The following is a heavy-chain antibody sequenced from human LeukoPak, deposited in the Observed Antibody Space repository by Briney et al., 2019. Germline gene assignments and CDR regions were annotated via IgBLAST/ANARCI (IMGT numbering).Heavy chain of an antibody. V-gene: IGHV4-31*03. CDR1: GGSISGYY. Sequence: SETLSLTCTVSGGSISGYYWSWIRQHPGKGLEWIGYIYYSGSPYYNPSLKSRVTMSADTSKNQFSLKLSSVTAADAAVYYCARTLASTGHFHFDYWGQGTLVTVSS. CDR2: IYYSGSP. CDR3: ARTLASTGHFHFDY. D-gene: IGHD6-13*01. J-gene: IGHJ4*02.